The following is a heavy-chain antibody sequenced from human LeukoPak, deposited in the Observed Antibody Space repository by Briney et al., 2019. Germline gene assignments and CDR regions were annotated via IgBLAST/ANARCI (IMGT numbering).Heavy chain of an antibody. J-gene: IGHJ4*02. V-gene: IGHV1-24*01. Sequence: SVKVSCKVSGYTLTELSMHWVRQAPGKGLEWMGGFDPEDGETIYAQKFQGRVTMTEDTSTDTAYMELSSLRSEDTAVYYCATGGASLKRYYDSSGYYIVYWGQGTLVTVSS. D-gene: IGHD3-22*01. CDR2: FDPEDGET. CDR1: GYTLTELS. CDR3: ATGGASLKRYYDSSGYYIVY.